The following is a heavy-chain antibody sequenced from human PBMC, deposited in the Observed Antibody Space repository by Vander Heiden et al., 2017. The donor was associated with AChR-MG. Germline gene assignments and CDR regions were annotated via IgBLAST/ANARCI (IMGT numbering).Heavy chain of an antibody. CDR1: GGSISTSTYF. D-gene: IGHD3-9*01. CDR3: ARHYGGYDILTGYPVGYYFDY. CDR2: IYYSGST. J-gene: IGHJ4*02. V-gene: IGHV4-39*01. Sequence: QLQLQESGPGMVKPSETLSLTCAVSGGSISTSTYFWGWIRQSPGKGLEWIGSIYYSGSTYYNPSLKSRVTMSVDTSKDQFSLKLNSVTAADTAVYYCARHYGGYDILTGYPVGYYFDYWGQGTLVTVSS.